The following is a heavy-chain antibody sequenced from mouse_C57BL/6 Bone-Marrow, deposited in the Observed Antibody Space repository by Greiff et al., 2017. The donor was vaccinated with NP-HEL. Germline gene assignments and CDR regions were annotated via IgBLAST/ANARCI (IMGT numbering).Heavy chain of an antibody. CDR1: GFTFSSST. Sequence: EVMLVESGGGLVKPGGSLKLSCAASGFTFSSSTMSWVRQTPEKRLEWVATISGGGGNTYYPDSVKGRFTISRDNAKNTLYLQMSSLRSEDTALYYCARKGLRYWYFDVWGTGTTVTVSS. CDR3: ARKGLRYWYFDV. J-gene: IGHJ1*03. V-gene: IGHV5-9*01. D-gene: IGHD3-1*01. CDR2: ISGGGGNT.